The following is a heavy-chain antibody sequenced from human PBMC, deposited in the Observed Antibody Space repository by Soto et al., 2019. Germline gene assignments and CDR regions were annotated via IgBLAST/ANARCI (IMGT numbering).Heavy chain of an antibody. V-gene: IGHV4-4*02. CDR2: IYHSGST. CDR3: AGRFSSSWYYFDY. J-gene: IGHJ4*02. D-gene: IGHD6-13*01. Sequence: QVQLQESGPGLVKPSGTLSLTCAVSGGSISSSNWWSWVRQPPGKGLEWIGEIYHSGSTNYNPSLTSRVTISVDKSKNHFSLKLSSVTAADTAVYYCAGRFSSSWYYFDYWGQGTLVTVSS. CDR1: GGSISSSNW.